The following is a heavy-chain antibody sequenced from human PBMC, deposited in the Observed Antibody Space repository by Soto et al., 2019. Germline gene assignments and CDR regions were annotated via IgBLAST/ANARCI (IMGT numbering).Heavy chain of an antibody. CDR2: INHSGST. CDR3: ARGSRLGWFNY. J-gene: IGHJ4*02. Sequence: QVQLQQWGAGLLKPSETLSLTCAVYGGSFSGYYWSWIRQPPGKGLEWIGEINHSGSTNYNPSLKRRVTISVDTSKNQFSLKLSSVTDADTAVYYCARGSRLGWFNYWGQGTLVTVSS. CDR1: GGSFSGYY. V-gene: IGHV4-34*01. D-gene: IGHD5-12*01.